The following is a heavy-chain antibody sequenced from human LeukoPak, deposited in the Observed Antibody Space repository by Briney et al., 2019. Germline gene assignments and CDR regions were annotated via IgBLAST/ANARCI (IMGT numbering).Heavy chain of an antibody. D-gene: IGHD2-21*02. CDR1: GFTFSSYA. CDR3: AKGAYRGGDCYSFFDS. Sequence: GGSLRLSCAASGFTFSSYAMSWVRQAPGKGLEWVSVTSVSGLTSYYADPVKGRFTISRDNSKNTLYLQMNSLRAEDTAIYYCAKGAYRGGDCYSFFDSWGQGTLVTVSS. J-gene: IGHJ4*02. V-gene: IGHV3-23*01. CDR2: TSVSGLTS.